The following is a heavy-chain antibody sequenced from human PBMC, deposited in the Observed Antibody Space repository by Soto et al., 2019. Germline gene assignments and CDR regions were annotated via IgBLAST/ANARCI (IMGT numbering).Heavy chain of an antibody. Sequence: QVQLVESGGGLVRPGGSLRLSCEASGFTFRDYYMTWFRQAPGKGLEWLSYIDSSTKYTNYADSVKGRFTISSDNAKNSLYLQMNSLSADDTAVYYCAREYYYTMDVWGQGTMVTVSS. CDR3: AREYYYTMDV. V-gene: IGHV3-11*05. J-gene: IGHJ6*02. CDR2: IDSSTKYT. CDR1: GFTFRDYY.